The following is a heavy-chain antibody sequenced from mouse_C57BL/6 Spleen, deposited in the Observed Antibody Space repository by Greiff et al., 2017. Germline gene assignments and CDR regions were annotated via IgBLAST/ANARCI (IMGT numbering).Heavy chain of an antibody. CDR3: ARQVLGMDY. D-gene: IGHD2-14*01. J-gene: IGHJ4*01. V-gene: IGHV1-82*01. CDR2: IYPGDGDT. Sequence: VKLQESGPELVKPGASVKISCKASGYAFSSSWMNWVKQRPGKGLEWIGRIYPGDGDTNYNGKFKGKATLTADKSSSTAYMQLSSLTSEDSAVYFCARQVLGMDYWGQGTSVTVSS. CDR1: GYAFSSSW.